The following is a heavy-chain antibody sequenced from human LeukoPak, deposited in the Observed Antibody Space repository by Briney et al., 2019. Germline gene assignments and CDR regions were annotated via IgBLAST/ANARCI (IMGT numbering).Heavy chain of an antibody. CDR1: GLTFSTYG. Sequence: GGSLRLSCVVSGLTFSTYGMHWVRQAPGKGLEWLGYIWYDGSNPDYVDPVKGRFTISRDNSKNTVYLQMNSLRAEDTAVYHCARFVGSDYTGSFDLWGQGTPVTVSS. CDR3: ARFVGSDYTGSFDL. CDR2: IWYDGSNP. J-gene: IGHJ4*02. V-gene: IGHV3-33*01. D-gene: IGHD3-10*01.